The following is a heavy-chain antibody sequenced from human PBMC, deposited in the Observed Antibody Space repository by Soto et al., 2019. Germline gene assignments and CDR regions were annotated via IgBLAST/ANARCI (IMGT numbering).Heavy chain of an antibody. D-gene: IGHD3-3*01. CDR3: ARDDRSVSGVVTLDH. CDR2: TNEGSGNT. CDR1: GYSFKNYA. J-gene: IGHJ4*02. V-gene: IGHV1-3*01. Sequence: ASVKVSCKATGYSFKNYAVHWVRQAPGQRHEWMGFTNEGSGNTRFSQKFQGRISITRDTSASTVYLDLSSLTSEDTAIYYCARDDRSVSGVVTLDHRGPGPFFTVS.